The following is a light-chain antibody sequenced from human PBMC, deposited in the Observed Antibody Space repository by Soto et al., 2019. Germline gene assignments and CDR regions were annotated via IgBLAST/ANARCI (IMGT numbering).Light chain of an antibody. CDR1: QSISGW. Sequence: DIQMTQSPSSLSASVGDTVTIACRASQSISGWVAWYQQKPGKAPNLLIYDVSALNRGVPSRFSGSGSGTEFTLTIYSLQPDDFATYYCQQYDTYSGSFGQGTKVEIK. CDR2: DVS. J-gene: IGKJ1*01. V-gene: IGKV1-5*01. CDR3: QQYDTYSGS.